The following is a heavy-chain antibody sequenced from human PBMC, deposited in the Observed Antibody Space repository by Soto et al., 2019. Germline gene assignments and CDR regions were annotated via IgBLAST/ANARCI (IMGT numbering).Heavy chain of an antibody. V-gene: IGHV4-31*03. CDR1: DASISTATFY. CDR2: IYYIGSA. Sequence: QVQLQQSGPGLVKPSQTLSLTCTVSDASISTATFYWIRQLPGEALEWIGYIYYIGSAYYNSSLRSRANLSLDTSKSEVSLTLTSLTAADTAVYYCARGEAGVAGRLDYWGQGTTFTVSS. CDR3: ARGEAGVAGRLDY. D-gene: IGHD6-19*01. J-gene: IGHJ4*02.